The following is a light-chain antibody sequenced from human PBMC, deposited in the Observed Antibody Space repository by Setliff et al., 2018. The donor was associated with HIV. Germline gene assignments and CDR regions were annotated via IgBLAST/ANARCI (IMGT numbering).Light chain of an antibody. CDR1: SSDVGGYDY. J-gene: IGLJ1*01. Sequence: QYVLTQPASVSGSPGQSIAISCTGTSSDVGGYDYVSWFQQHPGKAPKLMIYDVSKRPSGVSNRFSGSKSDNTASLTISGLQAEDEVDYFCSSYTSISTYVFGTGTKVTVL. V-gene: IGLV2-14*01. CDR2: DVS. CDR3: SSYTSISTYV.